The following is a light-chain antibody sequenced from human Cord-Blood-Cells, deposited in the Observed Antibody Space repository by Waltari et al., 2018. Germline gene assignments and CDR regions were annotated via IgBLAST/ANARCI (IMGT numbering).Light chain of an antibody. V-gene: IGLV1-47*01. CDR3: AAGDDSLSGWV. CDR1: SSNIGSNY. J-gene: IGLJ3*02. CDR2: RNN. Sequence: QSVLTQPPSASGTPGQRVTISCSGSSSNIGSNYVYWYQQLPGPAPKLLLYRNNHRPSGVPDRFSGSKSGTSASLAISGLRSEDEADYYCAAGDDSLSGWVFGGGTKLTVL.